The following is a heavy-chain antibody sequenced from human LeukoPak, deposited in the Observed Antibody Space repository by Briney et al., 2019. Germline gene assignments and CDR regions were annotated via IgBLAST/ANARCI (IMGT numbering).Heavy chain of an antibody. D-gene: IGHD3-22*01. CDR3: AKDGYDGSGAYIDY. V-gene: IGHV3-30*18. Sequence: GRSLRLSCAASGFTFSSYGMHWVRQAPGKGLEWVAAISHDGSNKYYADTVKGRFTISRDNSKNTLYLQMNSLRAEDTAVYNCAKDGYDGSGAYIDYWGQGTLDTVSS. J-gene: IGHJ4*02. CDR2: ISHDGSNK. CDR1: GFTFSSYG.